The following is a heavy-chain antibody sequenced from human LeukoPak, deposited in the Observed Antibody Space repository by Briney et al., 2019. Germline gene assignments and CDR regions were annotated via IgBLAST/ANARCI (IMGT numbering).Heavy chain of an antibody. J-gene: IGHJ5*02. D-gene: IGHD2-21*01. V-gene: IGHV1-18*01. CDR1: GYTFTSYE. CDR2: VSGYNGNT. CDR3: ARGDWFDP. Sequence: ASVKVSCKASGYTFTSYEINWVRQAPGQGLEWMGWVSGYNGNTNYAQKFEGRVAMTTDTSSSTAYMELRSLRSDDTAIYYCARGDWFDPWGQGTLVTVSS.